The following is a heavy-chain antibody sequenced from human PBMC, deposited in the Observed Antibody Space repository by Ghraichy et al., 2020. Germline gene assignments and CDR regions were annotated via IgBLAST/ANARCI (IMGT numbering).Heavy chain of an antibody. CDR2: IYGSGNT. V-gene: IGHV4-31*03. CDR1: GDSINSVNYF. Sequence: SETLSLTCTVSGDSINSVNYFWSWIRQDPGKGLEWIGNIYGSGNTNYNPSLKSRVSISVDTSKNQFSLNLSSVTAADTAVYYCASHIRPEGQPKYFDYCGQGTLVTVSS. D-gene: IGHD1-1*01. J-gene: IGHJ4*02. CDR3: ASHIRPEGQPKYFDY.